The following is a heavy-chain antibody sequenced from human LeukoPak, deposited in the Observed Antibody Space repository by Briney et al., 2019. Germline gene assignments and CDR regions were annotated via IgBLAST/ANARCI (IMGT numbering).Heavy chain of an antibody. Sequence: GGSLRLSCAASGFSFSSYATTWVRQAPGKGLEWVSTISGSGVSTYYADSVEGRFTISRDNSKNTLYLQMNSLRAEDTAVYYCAKGSRVSRPYYFDYWGQGTLVTVSS. CDR3: AKGSRVSRPYYFDY. CDR1: GFSFSSYA. J-gene: IGHJ4*02. CDR2: ISGSGVST. D-gene: IGHD6-6*01. V-gene: IGHV3-23*01.